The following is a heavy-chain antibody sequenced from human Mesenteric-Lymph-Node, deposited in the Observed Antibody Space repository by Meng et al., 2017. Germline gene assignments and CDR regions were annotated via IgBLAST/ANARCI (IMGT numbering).Heavy chain of an antibody. V-gene: IGHV3-20*04. D-gene: IGHD4-23*01. Sequence: GESLKISCAASGFTVSSNYMSWVRQAPGKGLEWVSNINWNGGNTGYADSVQGRFTISRDNAKDSLYLQMNSLRADDTAVYYCARDGNYGGNHDYWGQGTLVTVSS. J-gene: IGHJ4*02. CDR3: ARDGNYGGNHDY. CDR1: GFTVSSNY. CDR2: INWNGGNT.